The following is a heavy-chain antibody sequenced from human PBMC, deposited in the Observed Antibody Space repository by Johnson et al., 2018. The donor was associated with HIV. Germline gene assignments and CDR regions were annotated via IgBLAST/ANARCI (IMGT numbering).Heavy chain of an antibody. V-gene: IGHV3-30-3*01. CDR2: ISYDGSNK. J-gene: IGHJ3*02. CDR3: ARGEDGVDAFDI. D-gene: IGHD4-17*01. CDR1: GFTFSSYA. Sequence: QVQLVESGGGLIQPGRSLRLSCAASGFTFSSYAMHWVRQAPGKGLEWVAVISYDGSNKYYADSVKGRLTISRDNSKNTLYLQMNSLRAEDTAVYYCARGEDGVDAFDIWGQGTMVTVSS.